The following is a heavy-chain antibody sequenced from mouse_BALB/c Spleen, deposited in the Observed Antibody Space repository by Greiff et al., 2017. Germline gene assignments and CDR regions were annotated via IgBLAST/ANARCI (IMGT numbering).Heavy chain of an antibody. CDR1: GFSLTGYG. CDR2: IWGDGST. D-gene: IGHD2-4*01. V-gene: IGHV2-6-7*01. Sequence: QVQLKESGPGLVAPSQSLSITCTVSGFSLTGYGVNWVRQPPGKGLEWLGMIWGDGSTDYNSALKSRLSISKDNSKSQVFLKMNSLQTDDTARYYCARAPYYDYDFYYAMDYWGQGTSVTVSS. CDR3: ARAPYYDYDFYYAMDY. J-gene: IGHJ4*01.